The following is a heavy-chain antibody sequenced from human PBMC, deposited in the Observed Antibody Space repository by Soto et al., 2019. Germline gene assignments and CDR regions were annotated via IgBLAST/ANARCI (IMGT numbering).Heavy chain of an antibody. J-gene: IGHJ5*02. CDR2: VTGSGGQI. Sequence: LRLSCAASGFTISTYAMTWVRQAPGKGLECVSGVTGSGGQIHYADSVKGRFTISKDNSKNTLYLQMSSLREEDTALYYCAKDAVYNDGLWLMDSWGQGTLVTVSS. CDR1: GFTISTYA. D-gene: IGHD2-21*01. V-gene: IGHV3-23*01. CDR3: AKDAVYNDGLWLMDS.